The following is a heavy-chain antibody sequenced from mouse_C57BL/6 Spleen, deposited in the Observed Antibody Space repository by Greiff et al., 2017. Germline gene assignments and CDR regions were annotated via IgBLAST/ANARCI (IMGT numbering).Heavy chain of an antibody. J-gene: IGHJ4*01. D-gene: IGHD1-1*01. CDR1: GFSLTSYG. Sequence: VKLVESGPGLVQPSQSLSITCTVSGFSLTSYGVHWVRQSPGKGLEWLGVIWSGGSTDYNAAFISRLSISKDNSKSQVFFKMNSLQADDTAIYYCARETLHYYGSSYDAMDYWGQGTSVTVSS. CDR2: IWSGGST. CDR3: ARETLHYYGSSYDAMDY. V-gene: IGHV2-2*01.